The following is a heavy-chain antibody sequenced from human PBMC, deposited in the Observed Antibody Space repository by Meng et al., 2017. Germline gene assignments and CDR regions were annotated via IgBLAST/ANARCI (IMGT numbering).Heavy chain of an antibody. J-gene: IGHJ4*02. Sequence: VTLVWLGDEVRQHGAQVKVSCKPSVYNFPDYYIHWVRRAPGQGLEWMGRINPKSGDTHYAQKFQARVTMTGDTSISTAYMELSGLRSDDTAMYYCARDEDISAAGKLFGDYWGQGTLVTVSS. V-gene: IGHV1-2*06. CDR3: ARDEDISAAGKLFGDY. D-gene: IGHD6-25*01. CDR1: VYNFPDYY. CDR2: INPKSGDT.